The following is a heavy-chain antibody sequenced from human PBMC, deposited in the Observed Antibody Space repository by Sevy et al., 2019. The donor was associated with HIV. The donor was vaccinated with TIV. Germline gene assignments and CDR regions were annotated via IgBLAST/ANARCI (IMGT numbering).Heavy chain of an antibody. V-gene: IGHV3-21*01. J-gene: IGHJ5*02. CDR3: ASDIVVVPAAIRNWFDP. CDR2: ISSSSSYI. CDR1: GFTFSSYS. D-gene: IGHD2-2*01. Sequence: GGSLRLSCAASGFTFSSYSMNWVRQAPGKGLEWVSSISSSSSYIYYADSVKGRFTISRDNAKNSLYLQMNSLRAEDTAVYYCASDIVVVPAAIRNWFDPWGQEPWSPSPQ.